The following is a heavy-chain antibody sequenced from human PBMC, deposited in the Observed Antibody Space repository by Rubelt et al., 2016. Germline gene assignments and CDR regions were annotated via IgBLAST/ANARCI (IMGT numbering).Heavy chain of an antibody. Sequence: QVQLQESGPGLVKPSETLSLTCTVSGFSISSGYYWGWVRQPPGKGLECIGSIYQSGSTYYNQSLKSRDTISIDTYKNQLALKLSSVTAADTAVYFCASFHLSRDYWGQGILVTVSP. D-gene: IGHD3-3*02. V-gene: IGHV4-38-2*02. J-gene: IGHJ4*02. CDR3: ASFHLSRDY. CDR2: IYQSGST. CDR1: GFSISSGYY.